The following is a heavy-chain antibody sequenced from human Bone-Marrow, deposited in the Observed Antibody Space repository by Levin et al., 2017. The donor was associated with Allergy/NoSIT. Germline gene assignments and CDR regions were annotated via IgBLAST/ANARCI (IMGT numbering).Heavy chain of an antibody. CDR3: ARDAGSWFGNWFDP. Sequence: SETLSLTCAVSGYSISSGYYWGWIRQPPGKGLEWIGSINHSGSTYYNPSLKSRLTISVGTSKNQFSLKLSSVTAADTAIYYCARDAGSWFGNWFDPWGQGTLVTVSS. V-gene: IGHV4-38-2*02. J-gene: IGHJ5*02. CDR1: GYSISSGYY. CDR2: INHSGST. D-gene: IGHD3-10*01.